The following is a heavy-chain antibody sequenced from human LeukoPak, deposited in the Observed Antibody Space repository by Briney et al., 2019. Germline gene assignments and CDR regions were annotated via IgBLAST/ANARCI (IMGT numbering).Heavy chain of an antibody. CDR2: IGSRGSIK. V-gene: IGHV3-48*03. CDR3: ARDPTFFDY. CDR1: GFTFSSYE. D-gene: IGHD4-11*01. J-gene: IGHJ4*02. Sequence: GGSLRLSCAASGFTFSSYEMNWVRQAPGKGLEWVSYIGSRGSIKYYADSVKGRFTISRGNAKNSLYLQMNSLRAEDAAVYYCARDPTFFDYWGQGTLVTVSS.